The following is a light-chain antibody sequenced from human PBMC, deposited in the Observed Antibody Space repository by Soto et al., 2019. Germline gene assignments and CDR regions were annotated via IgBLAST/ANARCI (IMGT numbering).Light chain of an antibody. CDR1: SSDIGGYNY. CDR2: EVT. J-gene: IGLJ1*01. CDR3: NSYTSSSTLYV. V-gene: IGLV2-14*01. Sequence: QSVLTQPASVSGSPGQSITISCTGTSSDIGGYNYVSWYQQHPGKAPQLLIYEVTNRPSGVSHRFSGSKSGNTASLTISGLQTEDEADYYCNSYTSSSTLYVFGTGPRSPS.